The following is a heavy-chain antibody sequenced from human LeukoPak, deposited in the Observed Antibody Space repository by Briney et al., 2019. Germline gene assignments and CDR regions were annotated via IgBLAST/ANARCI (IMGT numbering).Heavy chain of an antibody. CDR1: GFTFSSYA. D-gene: IGHD5-18*01. V-gene: IGHV3-15*01. J-gene: IGHJ4*02. Sequence: GGSLRLSCAASGFTFSSYAMHWVRQAPGKGLEWVGRIKSKTDGGATDYAAPVKGRFTISRDDSKNTLYLQMNSLKTEDTAVYYCTTDWLPYPAYWGQGTLVTVSS. CDR2: IKSKTDGGAT. CDR3: TTDWLPYPAY.